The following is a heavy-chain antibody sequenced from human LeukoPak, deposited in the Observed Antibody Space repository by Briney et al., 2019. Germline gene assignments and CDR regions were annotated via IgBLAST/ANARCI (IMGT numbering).Heavy chain of an antibody. CDR2: IYPTGST. V-gene: IGHV4-61*02. CDR3: AREDVLEPDAIWWLDP. Sequence: KPSETLSLTCTVSGGSISSGNYFWTWIRQPAGKGLEWIGRIYPTGSTNYNPSLKSRVTISIDTSKNQFSLKLNSVTVADTAFYYCAREDVLEPDAIWWLDPWGQGTLVTVSS. J-gene: IGHJ5*02. D-gene: IGHD2-2*01. CDR1: GGSISSGNYF.